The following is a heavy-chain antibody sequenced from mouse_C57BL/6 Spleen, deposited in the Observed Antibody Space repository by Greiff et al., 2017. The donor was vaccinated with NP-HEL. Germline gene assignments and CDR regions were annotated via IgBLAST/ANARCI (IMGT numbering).Heavy chain of an antibody. V-gene: IGHV1-50*01. J-gene: IGHJ1*03. CDR3: ARYYGSSRYWYFDV. Sequence: QVQLQQPGAELVKPGASVKLSCKASGYTFTSYWMQWVKQRPGQGLEWIGEIDPSDSYNKYNPKFKGKATLTVDTSSSTAYMQLSSLTSEDSAVYYCARYYGSSRYWYFDVWGTGTTVTVSS. CDR1: GYTFTSYW. CDR2: IDPSDSYN. D-gene: IGHD1-1*01.